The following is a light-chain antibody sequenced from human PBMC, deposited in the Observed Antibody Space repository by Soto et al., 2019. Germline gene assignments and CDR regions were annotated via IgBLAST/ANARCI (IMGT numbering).Light chain of an antibody. CDR2: EGS. CDR3: CSYASSTMVL. J-gene: IGLJ2*01. V-gene: IGLV2-23*01. Sequence: QSVLTQPASVSGSPGQSITISCTGTISDIGSYNLVSWYQQHPGRAPKLMIYEGSKRPSGVSNRFSGSKSGNTASLTISGLQAEDEADYYCCSYASSTMVLFGGGTKVTVL. CDR1: ISDIGSYNL.